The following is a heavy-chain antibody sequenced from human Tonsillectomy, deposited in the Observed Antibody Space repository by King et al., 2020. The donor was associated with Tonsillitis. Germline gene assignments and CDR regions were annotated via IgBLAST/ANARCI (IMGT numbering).Heavy chain of an antibody. Sequence: VQLVESGGGLVQPGRSLRLSCTASGFTFGDYAMSWFRQAPGKGLEWVGFIRSKAYGGTTEYAASVKGRFTISRDDSKSIAYLQMNSLKTEDTAVYYFARDQLTGDAFDIWGQGTMVTVFS. D-gene: IGHD1-20*01. V-gene: IGHV3-49*03. CDR1: GFTFGDYA. J-gene: IGHJ3*02. CDR2: IRSKAYGGTT. CDR3: ARDQLTGDAFDI.